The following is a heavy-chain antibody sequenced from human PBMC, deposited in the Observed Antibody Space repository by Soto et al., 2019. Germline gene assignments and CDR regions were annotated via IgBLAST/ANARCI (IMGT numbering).Heavy chain of an antibody. V-gene: IGHV2-5*02. CDR3: VHRLTLNSNWNYGRFDY. D-gene: IGHD1-7*01. CDR1: GFSLTTYGVG. Sequence: QITLKESGLTLVKPTQTLTLTCTFSGFSLTTYGVGVGWVRQPPGKALEWLALIYWDDDKRYSPSLSNRLTNTKETSKNHVVLTMTNMDPVDTTTYYCVHRLTLNSNWNYGRFDYWGQRTLVTVSS. J-gene: IGHJ4*02. CDR2: IYWDDDK.